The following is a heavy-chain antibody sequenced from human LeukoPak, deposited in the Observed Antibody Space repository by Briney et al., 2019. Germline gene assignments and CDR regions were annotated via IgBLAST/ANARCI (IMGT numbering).Heavy chain of an antibody. D-gene: IGHD3-22*01. CDR2: INHSGST. CDR1: GGSFSGYY. V-gene: IGHV4-34*01. Sequence: SETLSLTCAVYGGSFSGYYWSWIRQPPGKGLEWIGEINHSGSTNYNPSLKSRVTISVDTSKNQFSLKLSSVTAADTAVYYCARGGERSGFDYWGQGTLVTLSS. CDR3: ARGGERSGFDY. J-gene: IGHJ4*02.